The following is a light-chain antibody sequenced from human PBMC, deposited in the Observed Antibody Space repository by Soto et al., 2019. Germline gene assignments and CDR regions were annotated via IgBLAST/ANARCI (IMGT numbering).Light chain of an antibody. CDR2: DAS. CDR3: QQDGSSPFT. V-gene: IGKV3-20*01. Sequence: EIVLTQSPGTLSLSPGERATLSCRASQSVSSSYLAWYQQKPGQAPRLLIYDASSRATGIPDRFSGSGSGTDFTLTISRLEPEDFAVYYCQQDGSSPFTFGGGTKVEIK. J-gene: IGKJ4*01. CDR1: QSVSSSY.